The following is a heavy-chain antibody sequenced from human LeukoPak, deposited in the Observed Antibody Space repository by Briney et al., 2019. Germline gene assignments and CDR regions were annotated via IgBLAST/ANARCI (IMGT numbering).Heavy chain of an antibody. CDR3: ARGLLFSWFDP. D-gene: IGHD2-21*02. Sequence: SETLSLTCTVSGGSISSSSYYWGWIRQPPGKGLEWIGYIYYSGSTYYNPSLKSRVTISVDTSKNQFSLKLSSVTAADTAVYYCARGLLFSWFDPWGQGTLVTVSS. CDR1: GGSISSSSYY. J-gene: IGHJ5*02. V-gene: IGHV4-31*03. CDR2: IYYSGST.